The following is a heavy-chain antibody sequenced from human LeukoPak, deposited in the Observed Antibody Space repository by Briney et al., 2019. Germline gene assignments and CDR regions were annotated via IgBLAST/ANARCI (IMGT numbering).Heavy chain of an antibody. Sequence: GSLRLSCAASGFTFSSYGMHWVRQAPGKGLEWVAVIWFDGSNKYYADSVKGRFTISRDNSKNTLFLQMNSLRPDDTAVYYCAKRGHYSINWYHYFDYWGQGTLVTVSS. CDR1: GFTFSSYG. CDR3: AKRGHYSINWYHYFDY. J-gene: IGHJ4*02. V-gene: IGHV3-30*02. D-gene: IGHD6-13*01. CDR2: IWFDGSNK.